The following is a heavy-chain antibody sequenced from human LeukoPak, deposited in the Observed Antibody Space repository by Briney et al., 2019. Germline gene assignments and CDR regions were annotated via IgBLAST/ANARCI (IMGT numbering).Heavy chain of an antibody. CDR2: ISSSTSYI. D-gene: IGHD3-3*01. CDR3: ARGPRYDFWSGYYNPNVGSRKFRGYNWFDP. CDR1: GFTFSSYS. V-gene: IGHV3-21*01. Sequence: GGSLRLSCAASGFTFSSYSMNWVRQAPGKGLEWVSCISSSTSYIYYADSVKGRFTISRDSAKNSLYLQMNSLRAEDTAVYYCARGPRYDFWSGYYNPNVGSRKFRGYNWFDPWGQGTLVTVSS. J-gene: IGHJ5*02.